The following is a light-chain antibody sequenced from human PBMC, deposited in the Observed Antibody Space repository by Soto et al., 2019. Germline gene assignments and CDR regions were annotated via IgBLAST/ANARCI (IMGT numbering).Light chain of an antibody. CDR1: SSNIGAGYD. CDR2: GNS. CDR3: SSYTGNNNLVV. Sequence: QSVLTQPPSVSGAPGQRVTISCSGSSSNIGAGYDVNWYRQLPGTAPKLLIYGNSDRPSGVPDRFSGSKSGTSASLAITGLQAEDEADYYCSSYTGNNNLVVFGGGTKLTVL. V-gene: IGLV1-40*01. J-gene: IGLJ2*01.